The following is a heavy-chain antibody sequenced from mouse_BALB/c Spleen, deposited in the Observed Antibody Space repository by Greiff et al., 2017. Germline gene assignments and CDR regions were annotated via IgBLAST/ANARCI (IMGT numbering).Heavy chain of an antibody. J-gene: IGHJ4*01. V-gene: IGHV3-6*02. CDR3: ARETTATPMDY. CDR1: GYSITSGYY. D-gene: IGHD1-2*01. Sequence: EVQLVESGPGLVKPSQSLSLTCSVTGYSITSGYYWNWIRQFPGNKLEWMGYISYDGSNNYNPSLKNRISITRDTSKNQFFLKLNSVTTEDTATYYCARETTATPMDYWGQGTSVTVSS. CDR2: ISYDGSN.